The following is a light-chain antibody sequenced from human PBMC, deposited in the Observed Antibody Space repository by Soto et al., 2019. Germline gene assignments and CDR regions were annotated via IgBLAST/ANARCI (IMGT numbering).Light chain of an antibody. CDR3: QQSYTTPWT. Sequence: DIQMTQSPSTLSASVGDRVTITCRASQSISSWLAWYQQKPGKAPKLLIYDASSWESGVPSRFSGSGSGTEFTLTISSLQPDDFATYYCQQSYTTPWTFGQGTKVDIK. V-gene: IGKV1-5*01. J-gene: IGKJ1*01. CDR1: QSISSW. CDR2: DAS.